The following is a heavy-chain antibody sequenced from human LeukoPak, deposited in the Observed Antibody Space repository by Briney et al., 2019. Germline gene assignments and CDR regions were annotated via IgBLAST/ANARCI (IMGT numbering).Heavy chain of an antibody. CDR2: IYYSGST. V-gene: IGHV4-30-4*02. J-gene: IGHJ6*03. Sequence: SETLSLTCAVSGGSISSGDYYWSWIRQPPGKGLEWIGYIYYSGSTYYNPSLKSRVTISVDTSKNQFSLKLSSVTAADSAVYYCARLDSSGYYGDYYYYMDVWGKGTTVTVSS. D-gene: IGHD3-22*01. CDR3: ARLDSSGYYGDYYYYMDV. CDR1: GGSISSGDYY.